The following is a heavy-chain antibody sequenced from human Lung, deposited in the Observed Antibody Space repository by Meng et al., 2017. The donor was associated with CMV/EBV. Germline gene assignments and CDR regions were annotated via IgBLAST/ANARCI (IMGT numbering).Heavy chain of an antibody. D-gene: IGHD6-13*01. J-gene: IGHJ3*02. CDR2: IPHDGSNK. Sequence: GESXKISCSASGLTFSDNGIHWVRQAPGKGLEWVTFIPHDGSNKFYADSVRGRFTISRDNSKNTVYLQMDNLRVEDTAVYYCVDGEGSRWDDAFDIWGPGXMVTVSS. V-gene: IGHV3-30*02. CDR1: GLTFSDNG. CDR3: VDGEGSRWDDAFDI.